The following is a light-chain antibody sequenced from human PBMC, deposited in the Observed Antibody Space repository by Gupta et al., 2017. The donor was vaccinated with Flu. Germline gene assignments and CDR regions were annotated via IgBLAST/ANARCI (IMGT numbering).Light chain of an antibody. J-gene: IGLJ2*01. V-gene: IGLV2-14*01. CDR2: EVN. Sequence: QSALTQPASVSGSPGQSITLSCTGTSSDVGGYVFVSWYQQHPGKAPKLMIYEVNNRPSGVSNRFSGSKSGNAASLTISGLQAEDEADYYCSSFTTSSTVVFGGGTKLTVL. CDR1: SSDVGGYVF. CDR3: SSFTTSSTVV.